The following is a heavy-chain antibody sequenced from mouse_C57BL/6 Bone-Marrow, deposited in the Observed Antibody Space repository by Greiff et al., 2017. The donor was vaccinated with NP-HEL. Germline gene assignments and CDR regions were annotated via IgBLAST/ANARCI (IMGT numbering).Heavy chain of an antibody. J-gene: IGHJ2*01. Sequence: VQLQQSVAELVRPGASVKLSCTASGFNIKNTYMRWVKQSPEQGLEWIGRIDPANGTTKYAPKFPGTATITADTSSNTAYLQRSSLTSEDTAIYYCARRDYDYDEDYFDYWGQGTTLTVSS. CDR2: IDPANGTT. CDR3: ARRDYDYDEDYFDY. V-gene: IGHV14-3*01. CDR1: GFNIKNTY. D-gene: IGHD2-4*01.